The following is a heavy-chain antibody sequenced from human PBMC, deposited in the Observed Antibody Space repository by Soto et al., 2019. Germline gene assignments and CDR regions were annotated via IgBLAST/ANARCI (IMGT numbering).Heavy chain of an antibody. D-gene: IGHD6-19*01. J-gene: IGHJ3*02. CDR2: IYYSGST. V-gene: IGHV4-59*01. CDR3: ATREAVAGTLGAFAI. CDR1: GGSISSYY. Sequence: SETLSLTCTVSGGSISSYYWSWIRQPPGKGLEWIGYIYYSGSTNYNPSLKSRVTISVDTSKNQFSLKLSSVTAADTAVYYCATREAVAGTLGAFAIWVQGTMVTVSS.